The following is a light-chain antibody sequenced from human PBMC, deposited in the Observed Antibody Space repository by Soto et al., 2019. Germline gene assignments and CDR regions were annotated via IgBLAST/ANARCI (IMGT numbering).Light chain of an antibody. J-gene: IGLJ1*01. Sequence: QSVLTQPASVSGSHGQSITISCTGTSSDEGGNNYVSWYQQHKGKAPKLMIYDVSNRPSGVSYRFSGSKSGNTASLTFSWLLAEDEADYYCSSYTSSSTYVFGTGTKVTVL. V-gene: IGLV2-14*01. CDR1: SSDEGGNNY. CDR3: SSYTSSSTYV. CDR2: DVS.